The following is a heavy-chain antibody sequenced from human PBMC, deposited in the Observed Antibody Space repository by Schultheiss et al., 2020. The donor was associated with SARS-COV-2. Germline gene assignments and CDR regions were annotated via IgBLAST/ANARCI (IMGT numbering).Heavy chain of an antibody. CDR1: GFTFSSYG. CDR2: ISGSGGST. Sequence: GESLKISCAASGFTFSSYGMSWVRQAPGKGLEWVSAISGSGGSTYYADSVKGRFTISRDNSKNTLYLQMNSLRAEDTAVYYCARMVGIVYFDYWGQGTLVTVSS. V-gene: IGHV3-23*01. J-gene: IGHJ4*02. CDR3: ARMVGIVYFDY. D-gene: IGHD2-21*01.